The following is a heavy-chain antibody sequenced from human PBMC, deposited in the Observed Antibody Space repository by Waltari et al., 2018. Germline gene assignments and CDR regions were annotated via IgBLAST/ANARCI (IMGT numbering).Heavy chain of an antibody. CDR1: GFTFTSSA. CDR3: AADTRYFDWLPLHY. V-gene: IGHV1-58*02. J-gene: IGHJ4*02. CDR2: IVVGSGNT. Sequence: GFTFTSSAMQWVRQARGQRLEWIGWIVVGSGNTNYAQKFQERVTITRDMSTSTAYMELSSLRSEDTAVYYCAADTRYFDWLPLHYWGQGTLVTVSS. D-gene: IGHD3-9*01.